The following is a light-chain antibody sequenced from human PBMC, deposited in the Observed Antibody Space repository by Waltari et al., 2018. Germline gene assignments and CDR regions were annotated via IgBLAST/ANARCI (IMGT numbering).Light chain of an antibody. J-gene: IGKJ2*01. CDR2: WAS. V-gene: IGKV4-1*01. Sequence: DIVMTQSPDSLAVSLGERATIDCKSSQSVLYSSNNKNYLAWYQQKPGQPPKLLIHWASTRESGVPDRFSGSGSGTDFALTISSLQAEDVAVYYGQQYYTTPRTFGQGTKLEIK. CDR1: QSVLYSSNNKNY. CDR3: QQYYTTPRT.